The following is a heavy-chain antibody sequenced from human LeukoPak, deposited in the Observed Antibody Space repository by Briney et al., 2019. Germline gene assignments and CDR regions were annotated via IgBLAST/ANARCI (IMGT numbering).Heavy chain of an antibody. CDR2: IYHSGSS. CDR3: ARGEVGANDY. V-gene: IGHV4-30-2*01. J-gene: IGHJ4*02. D-gene: IGHD1-26*01. CDR1: GVSVGSGGYS. Sequence: PSETLSLTCAVSGVSVGSGGYSWNWVRQPPGKGLEWIGYIYHSGSSFYNPSLKSRLTIPMDKSKNQFSLKLSSVTAADTAVYYCARGEVGANDYWGQGTLVTVSS.